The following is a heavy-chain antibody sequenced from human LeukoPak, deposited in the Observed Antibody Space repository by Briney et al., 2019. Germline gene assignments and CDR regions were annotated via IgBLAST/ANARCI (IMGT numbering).Heavy chain of an antibody. Sequence: GGSLRLSCAASGFTFSNYAMHWVRQAPGKGLEWVAVISYDGNTKYYTDSVKGRFTISGDNSKNTVYLQMNSLRAEDTAVYHCAKAPYCGGGSCHSVYYYYYMDVWGKGTTVTVSS. CDR2: ISYDGNTK. D-gene: IGHD2-15*01. CDR3: AKAPYCGGGSCHSVYYYYYMDV. J-gene: IGHJ6*03. CDR1: GFTFSNYA. V-gene: IGHV3-30*04.